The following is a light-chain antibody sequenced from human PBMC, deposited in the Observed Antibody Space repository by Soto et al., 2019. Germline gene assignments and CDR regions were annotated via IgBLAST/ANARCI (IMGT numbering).Light chain of an antibody. CDR3: QQLNSYPYN. J-gene: IGKJ2*01. CDR1: QGISSY. V-gene: IGKV1-9*01. Sequence: DIQLTQSPSFLSASVGDRVTITCRASQGISSYLAWYQQKPGKAPKLLIYAASTLQSGVPSRFSGSGSGTEFTLTISSLQPADFATYYCQQLNSYPYNFGQGTKLEIK. CDR2: AAS.